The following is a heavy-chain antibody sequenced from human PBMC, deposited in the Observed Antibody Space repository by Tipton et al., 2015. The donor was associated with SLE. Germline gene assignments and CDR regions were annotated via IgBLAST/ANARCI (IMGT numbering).Heavy chain of an antibody. CDR2: VNHSVST. J-gene: IGHJ3*02. V-gene: IGHV4-34*04. D-gene: IGHD2-2*01. CDR1: GGSFSGYY. CDR3: ASANPPIPLAYRLFDI. Sequence: TLSLTCAVYGGSFSGYYWSWIRHPPGQGLEWIGEVNHSVSTNTNPSLTSPDTISVDTSKNQFSLRLSSVPAAGTAVYYCASANPPIPLAYRLFDIWAQGSMVTGSS.